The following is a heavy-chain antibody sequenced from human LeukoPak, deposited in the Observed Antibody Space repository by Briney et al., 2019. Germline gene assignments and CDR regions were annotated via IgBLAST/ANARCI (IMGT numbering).Heavy chain of an antibody. J-gene: IGHJ4*02. CDR3: AKGESGTPRTVVDY. Sequence: HPGGSLRLSCAASGFTFSSYAMSWVRQAPGKGLEWVSAISGSGGSTYYADSVKGRFTISRDNSKNTLYLQMNSLRAEDTAVYYCAKGESGTPRTVVDYWGQGTLVTVSS. CDR2: ISGSGGST. V-gene: IGHV3-23*01. D-gene: IGHD1-26*01. CDR1: GFTFSSYA.